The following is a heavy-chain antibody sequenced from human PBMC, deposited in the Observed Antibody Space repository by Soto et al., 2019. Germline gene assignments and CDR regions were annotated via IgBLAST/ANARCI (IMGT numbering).Heavy chain of an antibody. CDR2: ISGRGGST. J-gene: IGHJ4*02. CDR3: AKNDVVRGVRYFDY. D-gene: IGHD3-10*01. CDR1: GFTFNSYV. Sequence: GGSLRLSCAASGFTFNSYVMTWVRQAPGKGLEWVSVISGRGGSTFYADSVKGRFTISRDNSKNTLYLQMNSLRAEDTAVYYSAKNDVVRGVRYFDYWGQGTLVTVS. V-gene: IGHV3-23*01.